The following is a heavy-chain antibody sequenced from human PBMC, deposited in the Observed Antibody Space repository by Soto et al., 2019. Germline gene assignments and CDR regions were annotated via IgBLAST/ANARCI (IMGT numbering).Heavy chain of an antibody. CDR1: GFTVSSHF. CDR2: IYSGDGT. CDR3: AVTREMPLRYFDY. V-gene: IGHV3-66*01. J-gene: IGHJ4*02. Sequence: PGGSLRLSCAASGFTVSSHFMSWVRQAPGKGLEWVSIIYSGDGTNYADSVKGRFTISRDNSKNTLYLQMTTLRAEDTAVYYCAVTREMPLRYFDYWGQGTRVTVSS. D-gene: IGHD2-2*01.